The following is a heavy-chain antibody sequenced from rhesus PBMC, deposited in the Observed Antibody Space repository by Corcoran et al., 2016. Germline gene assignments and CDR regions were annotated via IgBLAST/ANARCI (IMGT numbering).Heavy chain of an antibody. J-gene: IGHJ4*01. V-gene: IGHV4S10*01. CDR2: IYGSSTST. Sequence: QVQLQESGPGVVKPSETLSLTCAVSGGSISDSYRWSWFRQPPGKGLEWIGYIYGSSTSTNYNPSLKSRVTISKDTSKNQFSLKLSSVTAADTAVYYCAREGVTMVVNNGYYFHYWGQGVLVTVSS. CDR1: GGSISDSYR. D-gene: IGHD3-28*01. CDR3: AREGVTMVVNNGYYFHY.